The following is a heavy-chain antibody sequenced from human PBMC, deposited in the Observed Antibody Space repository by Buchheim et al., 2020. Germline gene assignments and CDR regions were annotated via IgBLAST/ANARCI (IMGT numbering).Heavy chain of an antibody. D-gene: IGHD2/OR15-2a*01. V-gene: IGHV3-30*04. CDR2: ISYDGSTK. CDR3: AREDEYKLKVDY. Sequence: QVQLVESGGGVVQPGRSLRLSCAASGFTFSSYAMHWVRQAPGKGLEWVAVISYDGSTKYYADFVKGRFTISRDNSKNTLYLQMNSLRAEDTAVYYCAREDEYKLKVDYCGEGTL. CDR1: GFTFSSYA. J-gene: IGHJ4*02.